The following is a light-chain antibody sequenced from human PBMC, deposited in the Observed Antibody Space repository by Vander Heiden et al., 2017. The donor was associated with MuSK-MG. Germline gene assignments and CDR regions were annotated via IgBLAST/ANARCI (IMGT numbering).Light chain of an antibody. J-gene: IGKJ5*01. CDR2: GAS. V-gene: IGKV3-15*01. Sequence: EIVMTQSPAPLSVSPGERATLSCRASQSVSSNLAWYQQKPGQAPSLLIYGASTRATGNPARFSGSGYGTEFTLTISSRQSEDFAVYYCQQNNNWPPITFGQGTLLEIK. CDR3: QQNNNWPPIT. CDR1: QSVSSN.